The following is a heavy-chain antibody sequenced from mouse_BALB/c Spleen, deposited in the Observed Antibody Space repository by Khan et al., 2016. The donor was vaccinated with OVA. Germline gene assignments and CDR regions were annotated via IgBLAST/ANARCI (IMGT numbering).Heavy chain of an antibody. CDR3: ARSWAMDY. CDR1: GFTFSDYG. J-gene: IGHJ4*01. Sequence: DVQLVESGGGLVQPGGSRKLSCAASGFTFSDYGLAWVRQAPGKGPEWVAFISSLAYSIYYADTVTGRFTISRENAKNTLYLEMCSLRSEDTAMYYCARSWAMDYWGQGTSVTVSS. CDR2: ISSLAYSI. V-gene: IGHV5-15*02.